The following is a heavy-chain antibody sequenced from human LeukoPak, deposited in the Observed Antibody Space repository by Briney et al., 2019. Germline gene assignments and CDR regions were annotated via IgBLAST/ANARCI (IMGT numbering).Heavy chain of an antibody. Sequence: ASVKVSCKASGYTFTSYDINWVRQATGQGLEWMGWMNPNSGGSGYAKKFQGRVTLSRDSSMTTAYMELSGLRSDDTAIYYCARATYDILTGSPYFDYWGQGTRVTAS. CDR2: MNPNSGGS. V-gene: IGHV1-8*01. CDR1: GYTFTSYD. CDR3: ARATYDILTGSPYFDY. J-gene: IGHJ4*02. D-gene: IGHD3-9*01.